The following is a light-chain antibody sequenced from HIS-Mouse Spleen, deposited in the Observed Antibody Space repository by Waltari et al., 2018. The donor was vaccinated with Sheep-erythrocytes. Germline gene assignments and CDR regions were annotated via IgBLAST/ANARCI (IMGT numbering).Light chain of an antibody. V-gene: IGLV2-14*03. Sequence: SLSVTPGQSITISCTGTSSDVGGYNYVSWYQQHPGKAPKLMIYDVSNRPSGVSNRFSGSKSGNTASLTISGLQAEDEADYYCSSYTSSSTWVFGGGTKLTVL. CDR3: SSYTSSSTWV. CDR2: DVS. CDR1: SSDVGGYNY. J-gene: IGLJ3*02.